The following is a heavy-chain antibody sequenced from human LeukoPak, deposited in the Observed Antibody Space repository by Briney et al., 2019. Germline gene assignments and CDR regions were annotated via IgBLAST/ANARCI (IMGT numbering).Heavy chain of an antibody. CDR1: GYTFTSYY. CDR3: ARDLLFPNAPD. J-gene: IGHJ4*02. CDR2: INPSGGST. Sequence: ASVKVSCKASGYTFTSYYMHWVRQAPGQGLEWMGIINPSGGSTSYAQKFQGRVTMTRDMSTSTVYMELSSLRSEDTAVYYCARDLLFPNAPDWGQGTLVTVSS. V-gene: IGHV1-46*01. D-gene: IGHD2-21*01.